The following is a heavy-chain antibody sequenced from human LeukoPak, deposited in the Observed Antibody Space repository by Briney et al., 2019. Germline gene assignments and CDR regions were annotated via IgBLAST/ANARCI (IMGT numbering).Heavy chain of an antibody. CDR1: GFMFRDYW. D-gene: IGHD2-2*01. CDR3: GRWGITAALDR. V-gene: IGHV3-7*01. CDR2: IRPDGHDK. Sequence: GGSLRLSCAVSGFMFRDYWMAWVRQAPGKGLEWVANIRPDGHDKYYVESVRGRFTISRDNAQNSLSLQMDSLRVGDSAVYHCGRWGITAALDRWGQGTLVSVSS. J-gene: IGHJ5*02.